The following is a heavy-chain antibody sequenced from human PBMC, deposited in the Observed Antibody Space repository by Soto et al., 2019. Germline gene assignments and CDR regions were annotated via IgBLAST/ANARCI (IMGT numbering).Heavy chain of an antibody. D-gene: IGHD4-17*01. J-gene: IGHJ6*02. CDR2: IHYTGSV. V-gene: IGHV4-30-4*01. CDR1: EGSISSDHYH. CDR3: VREDDGGDRDYYGLDV. Sequence: VQLQESGPGLVRPSQTLSLTLTVSEGSISSDHYHWAWLRQTPAKVLERLGYIHYTGSVDYNPSLQTRVTISVDTSKNLFSLKLSSVTAADTAVYFCVREDDGGDRDYYGLDVWGQGTTVTVSS.